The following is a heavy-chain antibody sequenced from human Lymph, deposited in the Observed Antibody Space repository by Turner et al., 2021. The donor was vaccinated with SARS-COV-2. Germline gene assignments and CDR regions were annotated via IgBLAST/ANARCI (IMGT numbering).Heavy chain of an antibody. D-gene: IGHD3-22*01. J-gene: IGHJ4*02. V-gene: IGHV3-23*01. CDR3: AKNEMAMIAVVITLFDY. CDR2: ISGNGGST. CDR1: GFTFSSYA. Sequence: EVQLLGSGGGLVQPGGSLSLSCAASGFTFSSYAMSWVRQAPGKGLEWVSVISGNGGSTYYADSVKGRFTISRDNSKNTVYLQMKSLRAEDTAVYYCAKNEMAMIAVVITLFDYWGQGTLVTVSS.